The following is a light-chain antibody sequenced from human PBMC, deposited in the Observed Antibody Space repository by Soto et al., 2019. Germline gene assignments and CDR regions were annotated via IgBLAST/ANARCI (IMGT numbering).Light chain of an antibody. CDR2: RNN. J-gene: IGLJ1*01. CDR3: AAWDDSLSGYV. CDR1: SSNIGSDY. V-gene: IGLV1-47*01. Sequence: QSVLTQPPSASGTPGQRVAIFCSGSSSNIGSDYVNWYQHLPGTAPKLLIYRNNQRPSGVPDRFSGSKSGTSASLAISGLRSEDEADYYCAAWDDSLSGYVFGTGTKVTVL.